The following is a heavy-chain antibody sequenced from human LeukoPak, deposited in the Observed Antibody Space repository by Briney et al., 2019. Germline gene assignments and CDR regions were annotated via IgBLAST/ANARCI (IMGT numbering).Heavy chain of an antibody. CDR2: MNPNSGNT. D-gene: IGHD3-3*01. CDR1: GYTFTSYD. J-gene: IGHJ4*02. Sequence: GASVKVSCKASGYTFTSYDINWVRQATGQGLEWMGWMNPNSGNTGYAQKFQGRVTITRNTSISTAYKELSSLRSEDTAVYYCARGEYDFWSGYRVDYWGQGTLVTVSS. CDR3: ARGEYDFWSGYRVDY. V-gene: IGHV1-8*03.